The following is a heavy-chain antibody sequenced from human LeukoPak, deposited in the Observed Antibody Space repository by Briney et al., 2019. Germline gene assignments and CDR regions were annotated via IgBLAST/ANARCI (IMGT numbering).Heavy chain of an antibody. CDR3: ARGEIAAAGPFDY. CDR1: GGSIDTYY. D-gene: IGHD6-13*01. CDR2: VFHTGST. V-gene: IGHV4-59*01. J-gene: IGHJ4*02. Sequence: PSETLSLTCTVSGGSIDTYYWNWIRQPPGKGLEWIGYVFHTGSTNYNPSLKSRVTISVDTSKNQFSLKLTSVTAADTAVYYCARGEIAAAGPFDYWGQGTLVTVSS.